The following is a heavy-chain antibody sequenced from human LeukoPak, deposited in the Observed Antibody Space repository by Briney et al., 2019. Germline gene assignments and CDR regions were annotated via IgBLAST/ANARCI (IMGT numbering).Heavy chain of an antibody. V-gene: IGHV1-18*01. CDR2: ISAYNGNT. CDR1: GYTFTSYG. J-gene: IGHJ4*02. Sequence: ASVKVSCEASGYTFTSYGLSCVPHAPGQALEWMGWISAYNGNTNHGKKLKGRVTMTTATSTSTAYMELRSLRSDDTAGYYCAREKPYSYGYQHFDYWGQGTLVTVSS. D-gene: IGHD5-18*01. CDR3: AREKPYSYGYQHFDY.